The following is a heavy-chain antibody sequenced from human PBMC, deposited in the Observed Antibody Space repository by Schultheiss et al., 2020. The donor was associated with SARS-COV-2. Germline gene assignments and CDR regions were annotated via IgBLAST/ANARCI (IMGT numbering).Heavy chain of an antibody. Sequence: SETLSLTCAVYGGSFSGYYWGWIRQPPGKGLEWIGEINHSGSTNYNPSLKSRVTISVDTSKNQFSLKLSSVTAADTAVYYCARGSSWYDYWGQGTLVTVSS. CDR3: ARGSSWYDY. CDR1: GGSFSGYY. D-gene: IGHD6-13*01. V-gene: IGHV4-34*01. J-gene: IGHJ4*02. CDR2: INHSGST.